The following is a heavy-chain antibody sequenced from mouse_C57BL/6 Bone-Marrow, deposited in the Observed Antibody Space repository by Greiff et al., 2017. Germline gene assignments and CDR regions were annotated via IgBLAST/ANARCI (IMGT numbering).Heavy chain of an antibody. CDR1: GYTFTNYW. CDR3: ARCDYDGAWFAY. Sequence: QVQLKQSGAELVRPGTSVKMSCKASGYTFTNYWIGWAKQRPGHGLEWIGDIYPGGGYTNYNEKFKGKATLTADKSSSTAYMQFSSLTSEDSAIYYCARCDYDGAWFAYWGQGTLVTVSA. J-gene: IGHJ3*01. CDR2: IYPGGGYT. V-gene: IGHV1-63*01. D-gene: IGHD2-4*01.